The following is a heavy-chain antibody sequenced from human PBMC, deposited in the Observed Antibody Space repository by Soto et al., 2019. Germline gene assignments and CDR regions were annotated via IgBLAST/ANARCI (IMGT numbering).Heavy chain of an antibody. CDR1: GLTISDRKY. V-gene: IGHV3-23*01. Sequence: GGSLRLSCAVSGLTISDRKYITWVRQAPGKGLEWISSISGSGFKKYYADSVKGRFTISRDNSKSTVYLELNNLSAEDTAVYHCAKNQGVELVPLATVDWFDPWGQGSVVTVSS. CDR2: ISGSGFKK. D-gene: IGHD1-26*01. CDR3: AKNQGVELVPLATVDWFDP. J-gene: IGHJ5*02.